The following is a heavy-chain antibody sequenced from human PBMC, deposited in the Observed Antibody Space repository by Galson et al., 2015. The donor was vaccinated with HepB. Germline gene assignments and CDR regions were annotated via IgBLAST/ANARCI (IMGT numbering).Heavy chain of an antibody. CDR2: FDPEDGET. Sequence: SVKVSCKVSGYTLTELSMHWVRQAPGKGLEWMGGFDPEDGETIYAQKFQGRVTMTEDTSTDTAYMELSSLRSEDTAVYYCATTPRYCSSTSCYTVDYWGQGTLVTVSS. D-gene: IGHD2-2*02. J-gene: IGHJ4*02. CDR1: GYTLTELS. CDR3: ATTPRYCSSTSCYTVDY. V-gene: IGHV1-24*01.